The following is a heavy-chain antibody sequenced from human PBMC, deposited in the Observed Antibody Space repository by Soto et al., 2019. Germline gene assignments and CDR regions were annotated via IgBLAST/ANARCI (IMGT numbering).Heavy chain of an antibody. CDR2: IWYDGSNK. D-gene: IGHD3-16*02. Sequence: GGSLRLSCAASGFTFSSYGMHWVRQAPGKGLEWVAVIWYDGSNKYYADSVKGRFTISRDNSKNTLYLQMNSLRAEDTAVYYCARDGSRRHLGELSFNFDYWGQGTLVTVSS. J-gene: IGHJ4*02. CDR1: GFTFSSYG. CDR3: ARDGSRRHLGELSFNFDY. V-gene: IGHV3-33*01.